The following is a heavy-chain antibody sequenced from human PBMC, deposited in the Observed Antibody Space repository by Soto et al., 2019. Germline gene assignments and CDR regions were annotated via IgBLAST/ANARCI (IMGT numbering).Heavy chain of an antibody. CDR3: ARVIRGAYYNSPLDT. CDR1: GYTFTGYF. D-gene: IGHD3-10*01. CDR2: INPYSGGA. J-gene: IGHJ5*02. V-gene: IGHV1-2*02. Sequence: QVQLLQSGAEVKKPGASVKVSCKASGYTFTGYFMHWVRQAPGQGLEWMGWINPYSGGADYAQSFQGRVTMTRDTSISTVHMELSRLRFCHTAVYYCARVIRGAYYNSPLDTWGQGTVVTVSS.